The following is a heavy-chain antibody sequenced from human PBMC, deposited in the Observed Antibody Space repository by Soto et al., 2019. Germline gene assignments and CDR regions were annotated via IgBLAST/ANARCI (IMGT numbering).Heavy chain of an antibody. V-gene: IGHV4-39*01. Sequence: SVTMPLRCTVSDGSIRSSSYHRGLIRQPPGKGLEWMGRIYYSGYTYYTPSLKSRVTISVDTSKNQFSLKLSSVTAADTAVYYCARHNGPLYVGYYYDMDVWGQGTTVTAP. CDR2: IYYSGYT. CDR1: DGSIRSSSYH. D-gene: IGHD3-16*01. J-gene: IGHJ6*02. CDR3: ARHNGPLYVGYYYDMDV.